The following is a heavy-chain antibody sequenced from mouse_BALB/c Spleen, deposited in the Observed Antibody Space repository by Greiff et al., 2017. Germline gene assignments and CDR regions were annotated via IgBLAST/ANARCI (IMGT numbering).Heavy chain of an antibody. D-gene: IGHD1-1*01. CDR2: IDPANGNT. Sequence: EVKLQESGAELVKPGASVKLSCTASGFNIKDTYMHWVKQRPEQGLEWIGRIDPANGNTKYDPKFQGKATITADTSSNTAYLQLSSLTSEDTAVYYCARNYDYAMDYWGQGTSVTVSS. V-gene: IGHV14-3*02. CDR3: ARNYDYAMDY. J-gene: IGHJ4*01. CDR1: GFNIKDTY.